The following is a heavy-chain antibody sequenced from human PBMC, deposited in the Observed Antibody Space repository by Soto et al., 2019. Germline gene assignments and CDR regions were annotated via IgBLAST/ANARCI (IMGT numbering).Heavy chain of an antibody. CDR3: AKHAAAAAPDY. V-gene: IGHV3-23*01. J-gene: IGHJ4*02. CDR2: ISASGGGT. D-gene: IGHD6-13*01. CDR1: GFTFSSYA. Sequence: EVQLLESGGGLVQPGGSLRLSCTASGFTFSSYAMSWVRQAPGNGLEWVSLISASGGGTYYADSVKGRFTISRDNSKNTLDLQMNSLSAEDTAVYYCAKHAAAAAPDYWGQGTQVTVSS.